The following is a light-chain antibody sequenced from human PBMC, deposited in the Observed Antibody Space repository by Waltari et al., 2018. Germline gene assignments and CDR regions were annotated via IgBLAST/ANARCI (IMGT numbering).Light chain of an antibody. J-gene: IGKJ4*01. V-gene: IGKV4-1*01. Sequence: EIVLTQSPGTLSLSPGESATLSCRASQSVLHNYLAWYQQKPGQPPKLLIHWASTRESGVPDRFSGSGSGTDFTLTISSLQAEDVAVYYCQQYYSIPLTFGGGTRVEIK. CDR1: QSVLHNY. CDR3: QQYYSIPLT. CDR2: WAS.